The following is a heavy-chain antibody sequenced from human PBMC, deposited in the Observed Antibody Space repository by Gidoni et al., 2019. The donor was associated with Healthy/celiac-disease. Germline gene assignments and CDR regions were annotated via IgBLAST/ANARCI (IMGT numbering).Heavy chain of an antibody. D-gene: IGHD1-26*01. J-gene: IGHJ6*02. CDR3: AKDLRSWELPGRDWVYYGMDV. CDR2: SRGSGGST. CDR1: GFTFSSYA. Sequence: EVQLFESGGGLVQPGGSLRLSCAASGFTFSSYAIRWVRQAPGKGLEWVSASRGSGGSTYYADSVKGRFTISRDNSKNTLYLQMNSLRAEDTAVYYCAKDLRSWELPGRDWVYYGMDVWGQGTTVTVSS. V-gene: IGHV3-23*01.